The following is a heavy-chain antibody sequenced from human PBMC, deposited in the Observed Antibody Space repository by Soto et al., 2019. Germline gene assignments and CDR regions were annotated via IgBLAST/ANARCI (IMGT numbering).Heavy chain of an antibody. CDR3: ARVIPGAEAWFDP. CDR2: ISAYTDDP. D-gene: IGHD2-2*01. Sequence: SLKVTYKASGNTFTNFGVTLVLQAPGQGLEWMGWISAYTDDPNYAQKFQGRVTMTIDTSTSTAYLDLRSLTSDDTAVYYCARVIPGAEAWFDPWGQGTLVTV. CDR1: GNTFTNFG. V-gene: IGHV1-18*01. J-gene: IGHJ5*02.